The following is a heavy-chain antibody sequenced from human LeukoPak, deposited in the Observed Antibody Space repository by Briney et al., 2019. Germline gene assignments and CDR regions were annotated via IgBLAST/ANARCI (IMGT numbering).Heavy chain of an antibody. CDR1: GYTFTSYD. V-gene: IGHV1-8*01. CDR3: ARGNPPLTWVY. Sequence: GASVKVSCKASGYTFTSYDINWVRQATGQGLEWMGWMNPNSGNTGCAQKFQGRVTMTTNTSISTAYMELSSLRSEETAVYYCARGNPPLTWVYWGQGTLVTVSS. D-gene: IGHD7-27*01. CDR2: MNPNSGNT. J-gene: IGHJ4*02.